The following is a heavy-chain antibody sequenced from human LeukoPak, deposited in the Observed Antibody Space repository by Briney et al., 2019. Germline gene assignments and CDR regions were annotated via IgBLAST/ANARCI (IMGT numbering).Heavy chain of an antibody. J-gene: IGHJ1*01. Sequence: KPGGSLRLSCAASGFTFSSYSMNWARQAPGKGLEWVSSISSSSSYIYYADSVKGRFTISRDNAKNSLYLQMNSLRAEDTAVYYCAIPRLGSGWYPPFQHWGQGTLVTVSS. V-gene: IGHV3-21*01. CDR3: AIPRLGSGWYPPFQH. CDR1: GFTFSSYS. CDR2: ISSSSSYI. D-gene: IGHD6-19*01.